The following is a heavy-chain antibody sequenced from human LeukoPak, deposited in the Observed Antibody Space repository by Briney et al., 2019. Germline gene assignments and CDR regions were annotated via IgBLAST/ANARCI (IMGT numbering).Heavy chain of an antibody. Sequence: GGSLRLSCAASGFTFSSYAMSWVRQAPGKGLEWVSAISGSGGSTYYADSVKGRFTISRDNSKDTLYLQMNSLRAEDTAVYNCAKDSSSSWPYYFDYWGQGTLVTVSS. CDR1: GFTFSSYA. CDR3: AKDSSSSWPYYFDY. D-gene: IGHD6-13*01. V-gene: IGHV3-23*01. CDR2: ISGSGGST. J-gene: IGHJ4*02.